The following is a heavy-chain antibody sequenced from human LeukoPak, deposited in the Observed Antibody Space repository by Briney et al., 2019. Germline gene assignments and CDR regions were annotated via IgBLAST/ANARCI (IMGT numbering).Heavy chain of an antibody. CDR1: GFTFSSYG. D-gene: IGHD3-10*01. CDR2: ISYDGSFK. J-gene: IGHJ4*02. V-gene: IGHV3-30-3*01. CDR3: ARVGPTMVRGVIDY. Sequence: PGRSLRLSCAASGFTFSSYGLHWVRQAPGKGLEWLAVISYDGSFKYYADSVKGRFTISRDNSKNTLYLQVNSLRPEDTAVYYCARVGPTMVRGVIDYWGQGTLVTVSS.